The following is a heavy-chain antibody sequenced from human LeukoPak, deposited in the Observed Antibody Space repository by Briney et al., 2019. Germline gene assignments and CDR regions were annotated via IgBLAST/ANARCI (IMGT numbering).Heavy chain of an antibody. CDR3: ARSRYAFRRPSRAFDP. CDR2: INHSGST. V-gene: IGHV4-34*01. J-gene: IGHJ5*02. D-gene: IGHD3-16*01. CDR1: GGSFSGYY. Sequence: SETLSLTCAVYGGSFSGYYWSWIRQPPGKGLEWIGEINHSGSTNYNPSLKSRVTISVDTSKNQFSLKLSSVTAADTAVYYCARSRYAFRRPSRAFDPWGQGTLVTVSS.